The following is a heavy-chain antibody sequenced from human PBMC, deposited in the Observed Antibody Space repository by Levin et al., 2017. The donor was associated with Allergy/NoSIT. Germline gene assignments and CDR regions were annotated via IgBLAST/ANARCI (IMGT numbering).Heavy chain of an antibody. D-gene: IGHD1-7*01. V-gene: IGHV3-30*04. CDR2: ISYDGSNK. J-gene: IGHJ4*02. CDR1: GFTFSSYA. CDR3: ARVPLGDGTTLVDY. Sequence: GGSLRLSCAASGFTFSSYAMHWVRQAPGKGLEWVAVISYDGSNKYYADSVKGRFTISRDNSKNTLYLQMNSLRAEDTAVYYCARVPLGDGTTLVDYWGQGTLVTVSS.